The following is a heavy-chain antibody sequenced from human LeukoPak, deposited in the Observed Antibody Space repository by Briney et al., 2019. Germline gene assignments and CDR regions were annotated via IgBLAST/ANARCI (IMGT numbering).Heavy chain of an antibody. J-gene: IGHJ4*02. CDR1: GYTFTSYY. V-gene: IGHV1-46*01. D-gene: IGHD3-22*01. Sequence: ASVKVSCKASGYTFTSYYMHWVRQAPGQGLEWMGIINPSGGSTSYAQKFQGRVTMTRGMSTSTVYMELSSLRSEDTAVYYCARAADYYDSSGYSMEPLDYWGQGTLVTVSS. CDR3: ARAADYYDSSGYSMEPLDY. CDR2: INPSGGST.